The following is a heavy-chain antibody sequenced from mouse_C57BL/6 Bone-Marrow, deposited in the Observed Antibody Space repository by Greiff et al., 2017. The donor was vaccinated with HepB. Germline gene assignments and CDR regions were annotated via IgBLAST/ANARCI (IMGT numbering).Heavy chain of an antibody. V-gene: IGHV2-2*01. J-gene: IGHJ1*03. D-gene: IGHD1-1*01. CDR1: GFSLTSYG. Sequence: VKVVESGPGLVQPSQCLSITCTVSGFSLTSYGVHWVRQSPGKGLEWLGVLWSGGSTDSNAAFISRLSISKDNSKCQVFFKMNSLQVDDTAIYYCARSKEAIYYYGSSYGYFDVWGTGTTVTVSS. CDR3: ARSKEAIYYYGSSYGYFDV. CDR2: LWSGGST.